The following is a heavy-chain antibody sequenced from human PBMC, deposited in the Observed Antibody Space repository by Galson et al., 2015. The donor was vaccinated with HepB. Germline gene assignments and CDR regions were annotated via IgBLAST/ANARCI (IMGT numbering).Heavy chain of an antibody. Sequence: SLRLSCAASGFTFSSYAMHWVRQAPGKGLEWVAVISYDGSNKYYADSVKGRFTISRDNSKNTLYLQMNSLRAEDTAVYYCARDRVAGRGIDYWGQGTLVTVSS. J-gene: IGHJ4*02. CDR3: ARDRVAGRGIDY. V-gene: IGHV3-30-3*01. CDR1: GFTFSSYA. D-gene: IGHD6-19*01. CDR2: ISYDGSNK.